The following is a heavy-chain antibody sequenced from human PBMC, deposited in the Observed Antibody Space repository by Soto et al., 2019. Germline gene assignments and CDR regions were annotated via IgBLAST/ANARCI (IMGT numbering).Heavy chain of an antibody. V-gene: IGHV4-31*03. J-gene: IGHJ5*02. Sequence: QVQLQESGPGLVKPSQTLSLTCTDSGGSISSGGYYWSWIRQHPGKGLEWIGYIYYSGSTYYNPSLKSRVTISVDTSKNQFSLKLSSVTAADTAVYYCARDVPYDEIFGFDPWGQGTLVTVSS. CDR3: ARDVPYDEIFGFDP. CDR1: GGSISSGGYY. D-gene: IGHD3-3*01. CDR2: IYYSGST.